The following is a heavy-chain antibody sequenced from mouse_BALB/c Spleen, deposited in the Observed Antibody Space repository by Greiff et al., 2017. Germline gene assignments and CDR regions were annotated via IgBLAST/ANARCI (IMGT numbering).Heavy chain of an antibody. J-gene: IGHJ4*01. V-gene: IGHV5-4*02. D-gene: IGHD1-1*01. CDR2: ISDGGSYT. CDR3: ARGGAYYYGSSSYAMDY. CDR1: GFTFSDYY. Sequence: EVQRVESGGGLVKPGGSLKLSCAASGFTFSDYYMYWVRQTPEKRLEWVANISDGGSYTYYPDSVKGRFTISRDNAKNNLYLQMSSLKSEDTAMYYCARGGAYYYGSSSYAMDYWGQGTSVTVSA.